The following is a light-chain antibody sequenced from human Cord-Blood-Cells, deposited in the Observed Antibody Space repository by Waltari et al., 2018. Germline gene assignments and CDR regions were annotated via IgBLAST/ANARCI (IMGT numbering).Light chain of an antibody. CDR3: QQYYSTPYS. CDR1: HSVLSSSNNKSY. CDR2: WAS. Sequence: DIVTTKPPHSLAVSLGEGATTHCNSKHSVLSSSNNKSYLAWYQQKPGQPPKLLIYWASTRESGVPDRFSGSGSGTDFTLTISSLQAEDVAVYYCQQYYSTPYSFGQGTKLEIK. V-gene: IGKV4-1*01. J-gene: IGKJ2*03.